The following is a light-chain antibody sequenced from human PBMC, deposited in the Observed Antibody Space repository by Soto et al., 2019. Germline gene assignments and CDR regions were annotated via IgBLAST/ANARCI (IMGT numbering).Light chain of an antibody. V-gene: IGKV1-39*01. CDR2: AAS. J-gene: IGKJ1*01. CDR3: QQSYSTPPWT. CDR1: QSIVTY. Sequence: DIHMAQSPSSRSSSVGYRVTMTCLSSQSIVTYLNLYLQKPGKAPKLLIYAASNLQSGVPSRFGGSGSGTDFTLTISSLQPEDFATYFCQQSYSTPPWTFGQGTKV.